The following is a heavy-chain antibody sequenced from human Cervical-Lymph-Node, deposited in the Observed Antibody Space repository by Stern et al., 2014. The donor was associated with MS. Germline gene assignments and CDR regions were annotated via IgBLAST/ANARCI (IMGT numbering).Heavy chain of an antibody. CDR2: IYWTDDR. J-gene: IGHJ4*01. Sequence: QITLKESGPTLVKPTKTLTLTCTFSGFSLSTSGVGVGWIRQPPGKALEWLALIYWTDDRRYSPSLKSRLTITKDTSKNQVVLTITNMDPVDTATYYCAHDYHDILTGYYNSRFASWGHGTLVTVSS. V-gene: IGHV2-5*01. CDR1: GFSLSTSGVG. CDR3: AHDYHDILTGYYNSRFAS. D-gene: IGHD3-9*01.